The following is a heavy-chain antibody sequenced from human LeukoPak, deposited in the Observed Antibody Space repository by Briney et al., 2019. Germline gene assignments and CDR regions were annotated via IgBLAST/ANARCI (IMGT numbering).Heavy chain of an antibody. CDR1: GDIFSSNSAA. D-gene: IGHD6-19*01. V-gene: IGHV6-1*01. CDR2: TYYRSKWYN. Sequence: SQTLSLTCALSGDIFSSNSAAWNWIRQSPSRGLEWLGRTYYRSKWYNDYAVSVKSRITINPDTSKNQFSLQLNSVTPEDTAVYYCARTRIAVAGTPIDYWGQGTLVTVSS. CDR3: ARTRIAVAGTPIDY. J-gene: IGHJ4*02.